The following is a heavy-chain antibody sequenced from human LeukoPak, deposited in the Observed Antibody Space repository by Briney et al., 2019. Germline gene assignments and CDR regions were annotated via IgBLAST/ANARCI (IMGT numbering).Heavy chain of an antibody. J-gene: IGHJ4*02. D-gene: IGHD3-22*01. V-gene: IGHV4-31*03. Sequence: SQTLSLTCTVSGGSTSSGGYYWSWIRQHPGKGLEWIGYIYYSGSTYYNPSLKSRVTISVDTSKNQFSLKLSSVTAADTAVYYCASRTYDSSGYYDGWGQGTLVTVSS. CDR2: IYYSGST. CDR3: ASRTYDSSGYYDG. CDR1: GGSTSSGGYY.